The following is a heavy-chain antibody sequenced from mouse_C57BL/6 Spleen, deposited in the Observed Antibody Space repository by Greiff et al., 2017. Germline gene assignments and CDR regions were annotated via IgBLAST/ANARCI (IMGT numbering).Heavy chain of an antibody. CDR2: IDPEDVET. D-gene: IGHD1-1*01. V-gene: IGHV14-2*01. CDR3: ARPPHYYGSSYWYCDV. CDR1: GFNIKDYY. Sequence: EVQLQQSGAELVKPGASVKLSCTASGFNIKDYYMHWVKQRTEQGLAWIGRIDPEDVETKYAPKFQGKATITADTSSNTAYLQLSSLTSEDTAVYYCARPPHYYGSSYWYCDVWGTGTTVTVSS. J-gene: IGHJ1*03.